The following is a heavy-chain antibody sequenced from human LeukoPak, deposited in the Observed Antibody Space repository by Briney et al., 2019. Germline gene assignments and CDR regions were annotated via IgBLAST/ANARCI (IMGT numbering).Heavy chain of an antibody. Sequence: PGGSLRLSCAASGFTFSYYSMNWVRQAPGKGLECVSSISSSGSSTYYADSVRGRFTISRDNAKNSLYLQMNSLRAEDTAVYYCARGRRGSLNWGRGTLVTVSS. CDR2: ISSSGSST. J-gene: IGHJ4*02. D-gene: IGHD1-26*01. V-gene: IGHV3-21*01. CDR1: GFTFSYYS. CDR3: ARGRRGSLN.